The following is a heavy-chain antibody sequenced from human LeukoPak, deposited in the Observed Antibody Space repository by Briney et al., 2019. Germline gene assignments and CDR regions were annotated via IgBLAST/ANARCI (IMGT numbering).Heavy chain of an antibody. CDR1: GFTFSSYA. J-gene: IGHJ4*02. Sequence: PGGSLRLSCAASGFTFSSYAMSWVRQAPGKGLEWVSAISGSGGSTYYADSVKGRFTISRDNSKNTLYLQMNSLRAEDTAVYYCAKSPIFGVVPSKYYFDYWGQGTLVTVSS. D-gene: IGHD3-3*01. CDR3: AKSPIFGVVPSKYYFDY. CDR2: ISGSGGST. V-gene: IGHV3-23*01.